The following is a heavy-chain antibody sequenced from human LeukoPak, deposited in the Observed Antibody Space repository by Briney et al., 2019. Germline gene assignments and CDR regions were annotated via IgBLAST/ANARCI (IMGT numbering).Heavy chain of an antibody. V-gene: IGHV1-8*01. J-gene: IGHJ4*02. CDR3: ARGLGITMVRGVIGR. CDR2: MNPNSGNT. CDR1: GYTFTSYD. D-gene: IGHD3-10*01. Sequence: ASVKVSCKASGYTFTSYDINWVRQATGQGLEWMGWMNPNSGNTGYAQKFQGRVTMTRNTSISTAYMELSSLRSEDTAVYYCARGLGITMVRGVIGRWGQGTLVTVSS.